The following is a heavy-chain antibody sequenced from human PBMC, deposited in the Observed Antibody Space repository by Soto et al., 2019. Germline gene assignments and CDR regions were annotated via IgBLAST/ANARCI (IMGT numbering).Heavy chain of an antibody. CDR2: IYCEDDE. CDR1: GFSLTTRGVG. Sequence: QITLKESGPTLVKPTQTLTLTCTFSGFSLTTRGVGVGWIRQPPGKGLEWLALIYCEDDEGYSPSLKSRLIITLDTSEIQVVATMTNMDPVDTATYYCAHRPRGYSYHFDYCGQGTLVTVSS. CDR3: AHRPRGYSYHFDY. V-gene: IGHV2-5*02. D-gene: IGHD5-18*01. J-gene: IGHJ4*02.